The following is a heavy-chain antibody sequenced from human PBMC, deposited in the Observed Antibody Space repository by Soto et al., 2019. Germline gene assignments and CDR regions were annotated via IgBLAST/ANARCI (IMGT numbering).Heavy chain of an antibody. Sequence: EVQLLESGGGLVQPGESLRLSCAASGFTFSSYAMSWVRQAPGKGLEWFSVISGSDDSTYYSDSVKGRFTISRDNSTNTLYLQMNSLRAEDTAVYYCEKRRSSSTFDYWGQGTLVPVSS. V-gene: IGHV3-23*01. J-gene: IGHJ4*02. CDR2: ISGSDDST. CDR3: EKRRSSSTFDY. D-gene: IGHD6-6*01. CDR1: GFTFSSYA.